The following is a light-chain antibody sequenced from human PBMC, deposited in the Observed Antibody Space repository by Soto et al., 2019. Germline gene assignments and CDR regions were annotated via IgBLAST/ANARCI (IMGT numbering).Light chain of an antibody. Sequence: DIVMTQSPDSLAVSLGERATINCKSSQSVLYSPNNKNYLAWYQQKPGQPPKLLIYWASTRESGVPDRFSGSGSGTDFTLTISSLQAEDVAVYYCQQYFSNSLTFGPGTKVDI. CDR1: QSVLYSPNNKNY. J-gene: IGKJ3*01. CDR2: WAS. V-gene: IGKV4-1*01. CDR3: QQYFSNSLT.